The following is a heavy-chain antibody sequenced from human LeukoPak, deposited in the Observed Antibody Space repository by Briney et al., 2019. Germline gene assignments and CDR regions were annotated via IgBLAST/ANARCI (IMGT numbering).Heavy chain of an antibody. CDR1: GFTFSSYW. CDR3: ARVGVYQLPVEDYYYMDV. CDR2: IKQDGSEK. V-gene: IGHV3-7*01. Sequence: GGSLRLSCAASGFTFSSYWMSWVRQAPGKGLEWVANIKQDGSEKYYVDSVKGRFTISRDNAKNSLYLQMNSLRAEDTAVYYCARVGVYQLPVEDYYYMDVWGKGTTVTVSS. J-gene: IGHJ6*03. D-gene: IGHD2-2*01.